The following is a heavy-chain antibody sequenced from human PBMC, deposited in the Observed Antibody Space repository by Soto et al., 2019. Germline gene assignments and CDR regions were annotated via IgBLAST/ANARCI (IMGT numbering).Heavy chain of an antibody. CDR2: IIPILGIA. CDR3: ATKVYYNRSGAVFDF. D-gene: IGHD3-10*01. CDR1: GGTFSSYT. J-gene: IGHJ4*02. Sequence: VQLVQSGAEVKKPGSSVKVSCKASGGTFSSYTISWVRQAPGQGLEWMGRIIPILGIANYAQNFQGRVTITANKSTSIAYMDLGTRLSEHTALYYLATKVYYNRSGAVFDFRAQGTPVTFSS. V-gene: IGHV1-69*02.